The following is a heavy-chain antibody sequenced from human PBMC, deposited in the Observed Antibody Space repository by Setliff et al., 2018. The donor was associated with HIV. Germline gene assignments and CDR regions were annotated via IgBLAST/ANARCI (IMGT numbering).Heavy chain of an antibody. J-gene: IGHJ4*02. CDR2: IYPGDPDT. V-gene: IGHV5-51*01. CDR3: ARRTRRRGSSYGNIDY. Sequence: PGESLKISCQGSGYSFTSYWIAWVRQMPGKGLEWMGIIYPGDPDTRYSPSFQGQVTISADKSISTAYLQWRSLQASDTAVYYCARRTRRRGSSYGNIDYWGQGTLVTVSS. D-gene: IGHD5-18*01. CDR1: GYSFTSYW.